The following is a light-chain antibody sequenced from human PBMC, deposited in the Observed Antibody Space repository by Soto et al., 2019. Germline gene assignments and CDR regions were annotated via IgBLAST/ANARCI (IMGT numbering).Light chain of an antibody. CDR3: QQSYSTPQYT. CDR2: AAS. Sequence: DIQMTQSPSSLSASVGDRVTITCRASQSISSYLNWYQQKPRKAPQLLIYAASSLQSGSPSRFSGSGSGKDFTLTISSLQPEDFATYYCQQSYSTPQYTFGQGTKLEIK. J-gene: IGKJ2*01. CDR1: QSISSY. V-gene: IGKV1-39*01.